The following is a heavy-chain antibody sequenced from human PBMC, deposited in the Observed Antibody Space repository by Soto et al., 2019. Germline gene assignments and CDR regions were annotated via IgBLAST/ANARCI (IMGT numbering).Heavy chain of an antibody. CDR2: INHSGST. V-gene: IGHV4-34*01. D-gene: IGHD2-2*01. CDR3: ARGRRTPYQLLPINVGHYCDY. CDR1: GGSFSGYY. Sequence: SETLSLTCAVYGGSFSGYYWSWIRQPPGKGLEWIGEINHSGSTNYNPSLKSRVTISVDTSKNQFSLKLSSVTAADTAVYYCARGRRTPYQLLPINVGHYCDYWGQGTLVTVSS. J-gene: IGHJ4*02.